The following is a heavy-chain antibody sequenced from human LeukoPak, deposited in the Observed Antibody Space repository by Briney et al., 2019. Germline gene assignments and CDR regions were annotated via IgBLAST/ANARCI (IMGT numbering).Heavy chain of an antibody. CDR1: GFTFSSYS. J-gene: IGHJ5*02. CDR3: ASSPYDILTGYKYNWFDP. D-gene: IGHD3-9*01. Sequence: GGSLRLSCAASGFTFSSYSMNWVRQAPGKGLEWVSSISSSSSYIYYADSVKGRFTISRDNAKNSLYLQMNSLRAEDTAVYYCASSPYDILTGYKYNWFDPWGQGTLVTVSS. CDR2: ISSSSSYI. V-gene: IGHV3-21*01.